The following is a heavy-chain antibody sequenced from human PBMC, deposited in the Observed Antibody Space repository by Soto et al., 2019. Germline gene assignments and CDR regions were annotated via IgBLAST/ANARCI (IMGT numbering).Heavy chain of an antibody. CDR1: GYTFTSYD. V-gene: IGHV1-8*01. Sequence: ASVKVSCKASGYTFTSYDINWVRQATGQGLEWMGWMNPNSGNTGYAQKFQGRVTMTRNTSISTAYMELSSLRSEDTAVYYCAREVRYQLLWLDDAFDIRGQGTMVTVSS. J-gene: IGHJ3*02. D-gene: IGHD2-2*01. CDR2: MNPNSGNT. CDR3: AREVRYQLLWLDDAFDI.